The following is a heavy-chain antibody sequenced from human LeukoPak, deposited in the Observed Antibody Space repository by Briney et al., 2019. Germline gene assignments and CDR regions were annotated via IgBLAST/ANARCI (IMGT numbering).Heavy chain of an antibody. CDR1: GGSISSGDYY. D-gene: IGHD3-3*01. V-gene: IGHV4-61*08. CDR3: ARGPPNYDFWSGFYYMDV. J-gene: IGHJ6*03. CDR2: IYYSGST. Sequence: SQTLSLTCAVSGGSISSGDYYWSWLRQPPGKGLEWIGYIYYSGSTNYNPSLKSRVTISVDTSKNQFSLKLSSVTAADTAVYYCARGPPNYDFWSGFYYMDVWGKGTTVTVSS.